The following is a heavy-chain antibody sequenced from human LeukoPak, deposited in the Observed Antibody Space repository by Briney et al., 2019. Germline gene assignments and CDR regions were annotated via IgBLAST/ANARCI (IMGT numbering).Heavy chain of an antibody. CDR2: INHSGST. J-gene: IGHJ4*02. CDR1: GGSFRGYY. CDR3: ARMSRDGYRVLDY. D-gene: IGHD5-24*01. Sequence: SETLSLTCAVYGGSFRGYYWRWIRQPPAKGLEWIGEINHSGSTNYNPSLKSRVTISVDTSKNEFSLKVSAVTAADTAVYYCARMSRDGYRVLDYWGQGTLVTVSS. V-gene: IGHV4-34*01.